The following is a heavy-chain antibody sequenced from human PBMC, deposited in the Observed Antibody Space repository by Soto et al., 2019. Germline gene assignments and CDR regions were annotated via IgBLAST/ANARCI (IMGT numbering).Heavy chain of an antibody. Sequence: QVQLVQSGAEVKKPGSSVKVSCKASGGTFSSYAISWVRQAPGQGLEWMGGIIPIYGTASYAQKFQGRARITTDDCTRTAYMELSSLRSEDTTVYYCTRERAGESDYDSSGKHNSGYYFGMEVWGQGTTVTVSS. D-gene: IGHD3-22*01. V-gene: IGHV1-69*01. CDR1: GGTFSSYA. J-gene: IGHJ6*02. CDR3: TRERAGESDYDSSGKHNSGYYFGMEV. CDR2: IIPIYGTA.